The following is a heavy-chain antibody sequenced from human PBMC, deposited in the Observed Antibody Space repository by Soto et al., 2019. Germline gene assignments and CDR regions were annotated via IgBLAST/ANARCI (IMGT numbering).Heavy chain of an antibody. CDR1: GGSISSGGNY. J-gene: IGHJ4*02. CDR3: ARDTGITGGYFDY. V-gene: IGHV4-31*03. Sequence: QVQLQESGPGLVKPSQTLSLTCTVSGGSISSGGNYWGWIRQHPGKGLEYIGYIYYSGSTYYNPSLKSRVTTSVATSKNQFYMKLRSVTAAATAVYYCARDTGITGGYFDYWGQGTLVTVSS. CDR2: IYYSGST. D-gene: IGHD1-20*01.